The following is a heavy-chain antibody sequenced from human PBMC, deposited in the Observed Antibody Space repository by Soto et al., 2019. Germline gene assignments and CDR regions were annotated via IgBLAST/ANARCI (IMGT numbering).Heavy chain of an antibody. CDR3: AREPLCGGSCYIHWFDP. V-gene: IGHV1-3*04. Sequence: QVQLVQSGAEVKKPGASVTVSCKTSGYTCTSYAIHWVRQAPGQGLEWLGWLNIGNGNKQYSPKLHDRDTLTRDTSASTSDMEVSSLRSEDTAVYYCAREPLCGGSCYIHWFDPWGPGTLVTVST. CDR1: GYTCTSYA. J-gene: IGHJ5*02. D-gene: IGHD2-15*01. CDR2: LNIGNGNK.